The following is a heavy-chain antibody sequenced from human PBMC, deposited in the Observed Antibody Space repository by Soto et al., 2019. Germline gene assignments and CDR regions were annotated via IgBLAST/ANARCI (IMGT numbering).Heavy chain of an antibody. CDR1: GCTFTSYA. CDR2: INAGNGNT. J-gene: IGHJ4*02. CDR3: ARDPYCSGGSCYSRPFDY. D-gene: IGHD2-15*01. V-gene: IGHV1-3*01. Sequence: ASVKVSCKASGCTFTSYAMHWVRQAPGQRLEWMGWINAGNGNTKYSQKFQGRVTITRDTSASTAYMELSSLRSEDTAVYYCARDPYCSGGSCYSRPFDYWGQGTLVTV.